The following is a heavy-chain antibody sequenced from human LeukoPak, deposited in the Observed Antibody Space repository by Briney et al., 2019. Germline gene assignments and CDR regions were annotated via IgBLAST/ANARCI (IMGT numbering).Heavy chain of an antibody. Sequence: ASVKVSCKASGYTFTSYDINWVRQATGQGLEWMGWMNPNSGNTGYAQKLQGRVTMTTDTSTSTAYMELRSLRSDDTAVYYCARALEPLFTPFDYWGQGTLVTVSS. V-gene: IGHV1-8*01. CDR1: GYTFTSYD. CDR2: MNPNSGNT. J-gene: IGHJ4*02. D-gene: IGHD1-14*01. CDR3: ARALEPLFTPFDY.